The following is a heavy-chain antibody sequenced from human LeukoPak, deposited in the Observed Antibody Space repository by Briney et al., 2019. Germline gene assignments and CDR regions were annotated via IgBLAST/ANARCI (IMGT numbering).Heavy chain of an antibody. CDR3: ARFGAPPRFDP. CDR2: IYYSGST. J-gene: IGHJ5*02. CDR1: GGSISSYY. Sequence: PSETLSLTCTVSGGSISSYYWSWIRQPPGKGLEWIGYIYYSGSTNYNPSLKSRVTISVDTSKNQFSLKLSSVTAADTAVYYCARFGAPPRFDPWGQGTLVTVSS. V-gene: IGHV4-59*01. D-gene: IGHD3-3*01.